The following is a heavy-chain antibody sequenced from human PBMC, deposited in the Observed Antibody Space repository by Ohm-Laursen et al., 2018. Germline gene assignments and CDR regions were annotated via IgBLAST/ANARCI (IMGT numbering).Heavy chain of an antibody. Sequence: SLRLSCAASGFTVSSNYMSWVRQAPGKGLEWVSVIYSGGSTYYADSVKGRFTISRDNSKNTLYLQMNSLRAEDTAVYYCARDSSGSGGDSDYWGQGTLVTVFS. J-gene: IGHJ4*02. D-gene: IGHD3-10*01. V-gene: IGHV3-53*01. CDR1: GFTVSSNY. CDR3: ARDSSGSGGDSDY. CDR2: IYSGGST.